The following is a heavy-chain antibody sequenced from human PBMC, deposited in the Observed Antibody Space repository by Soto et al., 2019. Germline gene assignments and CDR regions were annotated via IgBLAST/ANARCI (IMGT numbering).Heavy chain of an antibody. CDR3: ARRLWSYYYDSSGYYYTPRAFDI. CDR2: ISSSSSYI. Sequence: LRLSCAASGFTFSSYNMNWVRQAPGKGLEWVSSISSSSSYIYYADSVKGRFTISRDNAKNSLYLQMNSLRAEDTAVYYCARRLWSYYYDSSGYYYTPRAFDIWGQGTMVTVSS. D-gene: IGHD3-22*01. CDR1: GFTFSSYN. J-gene: IGHJ3*02. V-gene: IGHV3-21*01.